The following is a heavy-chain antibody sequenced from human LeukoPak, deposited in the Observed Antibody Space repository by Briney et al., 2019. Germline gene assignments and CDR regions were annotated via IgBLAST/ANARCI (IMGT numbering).Heavy chain of an antibody. D-gene: IGHD6-13*01. CDR1: GFTFSSYW. CDR2: IKQDGSEK. Sequence: GGSLRLSCTASGFTFSSYWMTWVRQAPGKGLEWVAHIKQDGSEKYYVDSVKGRFTISRDNAKNSLYLQMNSLRAEDTAVYYCARGRIAVAGTPGGYWGQGTLVTVSS. V-gene: IGHV3-7*04. CDR3: ARGRIAVAGTPGGY. J-gene: IGHJ4*02.